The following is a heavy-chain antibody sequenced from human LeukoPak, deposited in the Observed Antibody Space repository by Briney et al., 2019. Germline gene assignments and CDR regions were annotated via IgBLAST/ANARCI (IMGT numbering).Heavy chain of an antibody. J-gene: IGHJ4*02. V-gene: IGHV3-11*01. CDR1: GFTFSDFY. Sequence: GGSLRLSCAASGFTFSDFYMTWIRQAPGKGLEWVSYISNRGTTIHYADSVRGRFTISRDNAKKSLYLQMNDLRAEDTAVYYCARSADRSGYFREITLYYFDYWGQGTLVTVSS. D-gene: IGHD3-22*01. CDR2: ISNRGTTI. CDR3: ARSADRSGYFREITLYYFDY.